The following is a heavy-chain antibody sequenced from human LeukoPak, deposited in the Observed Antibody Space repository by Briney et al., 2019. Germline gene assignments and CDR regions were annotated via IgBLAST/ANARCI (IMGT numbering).Heavy chain of an antibody. D-gene: IGHD5-18*01. CDR3: ARIKRGYSYGNFDY. CDR2: MNPNSGNT. Sequence: ASVKVSCKASGYTFTSYDINWVRQATGQGLEWMGWMNPNSGNTGYAQKFQGRVTMTRNTSISTAYMELSSLRSEVTAVYYCARIKRGYSYGNFDYWGQGTLVTVSS. V-gene: IGHV1-8*01. CDR1: GYTFTSYD. J-gene: IGHJ4*02.